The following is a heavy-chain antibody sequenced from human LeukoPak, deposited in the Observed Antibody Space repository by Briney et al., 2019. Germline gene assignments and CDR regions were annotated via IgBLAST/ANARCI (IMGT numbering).Heavy chain of an antibody. CDR3: ASDDR. Sequence: GGSLRLSCAASGFTFSGYWMSWVRQAPGKGLEWVANINQDGSEKYYVDSVKGRFTISRDNAKNSQYLQMNSLRGEDTAVYYCASDDRWGQGTLVTVSS. CDR1: GFTFSGYW. V-gene: IGHV3-7*01. J-gene: IGHJ4*02. CDR2: INQDGSEK.